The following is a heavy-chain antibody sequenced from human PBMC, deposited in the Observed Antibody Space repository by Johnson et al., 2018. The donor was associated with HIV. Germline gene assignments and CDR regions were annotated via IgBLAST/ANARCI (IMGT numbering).Heavy chain of an antibody. CDR2: ISRDGYNT. Sequence: VQLVESGGGLVQPGGSLRLSCAGSGFSFSTYAMHWVRQAPGKGLEYVSAISRDGYNTFYADSVKDRFTIFRDNSKSTVYLQMNSLRAEDTAVYYCARGEGSGWHLAGAFDIWGQGTMVTVSS. CDR1: GFSFSTYA. D-gene: IGHD6-19*01. J-gene: IGHJ3*02. V-gene: IGHV3-64*07. CDR3: ARGEGSGWHLAGAFDI.